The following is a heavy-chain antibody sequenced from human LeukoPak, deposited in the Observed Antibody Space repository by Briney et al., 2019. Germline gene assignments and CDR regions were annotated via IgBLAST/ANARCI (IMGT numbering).Heavy chain of an antibody. CDR2: ISYDGSNK. Sequence: GRSLRLSCAASGFTFSSYGMHWVRQAPGRGLEWVAVISYDGSNKYYADSVKGRFTISRDNSKNTLYLQMSSLRAEDTAVYYCAKDNPPLRLGELSLDYWGQGTLVTVSS. CDR1: GFTFSSYG. V-gene: IGHV3-30*18. D-gene: IGHD3-16*02. J-gene: IGHJ4*02. CDR3: AKDNPPLRLGELSLDY.